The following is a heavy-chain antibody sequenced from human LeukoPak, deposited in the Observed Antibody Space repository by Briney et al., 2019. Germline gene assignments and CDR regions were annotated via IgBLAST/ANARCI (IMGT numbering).Heavy chain of an antibody. CDR1: GYTLTELS. D-gene: IGHD2-2*01. CDR3: ATDVAAAMGIDY. Sequence: ASVKVSCKVSGYTLTELSMHWVRQAPGKGLEWMGGFDPEDGETIYAQKFQGRVTMTEDTSTDTAYMELSSLRSEDTAVYYCATDVAAAMGIDYWGQGTLVTVSS. J-gene: IGHJ4*02. V-gene: IGHV1-24*01. CDR2: FDPEDGET.